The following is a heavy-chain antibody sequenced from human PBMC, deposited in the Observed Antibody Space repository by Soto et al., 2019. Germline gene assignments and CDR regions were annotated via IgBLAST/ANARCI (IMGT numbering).Heavy chain of an antibody. V-gene: IGHV4-34*01. CDR1: CGSFSGYY. CDR3: ARGRVARWIQLWAYYYYGMDV. D-gene: IGHD5-18*01. CDR2: INHSGST. J-gene: IGHJ6*02. Sequence: PSETLSLTCAVYCGSFSGYYWSWIRQPPGKGLEGIGEINHSGSTNYNPSLKSRVTISVDTSKNQFSLKLSSVTAADTAVYYCARGRVARWIQLWAYYYYGMDVWGQGTTVTVSS.